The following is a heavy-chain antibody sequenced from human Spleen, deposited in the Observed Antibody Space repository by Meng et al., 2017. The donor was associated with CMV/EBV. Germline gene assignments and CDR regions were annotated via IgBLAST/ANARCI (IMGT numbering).Heavy chain of an antibody. V-gene: IGHV3-74*01. J-gene: IGHJ4*02. CDR3: ARFDHANGDWL. Sequence: EVQLVESGGGLVQPGGALRLSCAASGFTFNYYWMHWLRQAPGQGPVWVSNISPDGSNTFYADSVKGRFTISRDNTKNTLYLQMNSLRAEDTAVYFCARFDHANGDWLWGQGILVTVSS. D-gene: IGHD3-9*01. CDR2: ISPDGSNT. CDR1: GFTFNYYW.